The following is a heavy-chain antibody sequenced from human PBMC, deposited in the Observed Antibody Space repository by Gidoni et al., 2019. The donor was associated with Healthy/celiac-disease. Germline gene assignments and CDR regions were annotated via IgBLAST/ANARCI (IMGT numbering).Heavy chain of an antibody. D-gene: IGHD6-25*01. CDR2: ISGSGGST. J-gene: IGHJ6*02. CDR3: AKAGSSGYYYYYGMDV. Sequence: EVQLLESGGGLVQPGGSLRLSCAASGFTFSSYAMSWVRQAPGKGLEWVSAISGSGGSTYYADSVKGRFTISRDNSKNTLYLQMNSLRAEDTAVYYCAKAGSSGYYYYYGMDVWGQGTTVTVSS. V-gene: IGHV3-23*01. CDR1: GFTFSSYA.